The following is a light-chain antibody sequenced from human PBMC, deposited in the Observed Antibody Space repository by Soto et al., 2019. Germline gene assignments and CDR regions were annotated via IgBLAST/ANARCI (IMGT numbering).Light chain of an antibody. Sequence: EIVLTQSPATLSVSPGERATLSCRASQSVSSNLAWYQQMPGQAPRLLIYGASTRATGLPARFSGSGSGTECTLSIRSLQSEDFAVYYCQQYNDWPQTFGQGTKVEI. CDR2: GAS. J-gene: IGKJ1*01. CDR3: QQYNDWPQT. V-gene: IGKV3-15*01. CDR1: QSVSSN.